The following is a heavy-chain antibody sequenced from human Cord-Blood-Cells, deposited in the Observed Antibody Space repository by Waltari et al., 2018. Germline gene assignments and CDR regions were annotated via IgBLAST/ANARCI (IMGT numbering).Heavy chain of an antibody. J-gene: IGHJ5*02. CDR3: ARGNNYFFYNWFDP. V-gene: IGHV1-69*06. CDR2: IIPIFGTA. D-gene: IGHD3-10*01. Sequence: QVQLVQSGAAVKKPGSSVKVSCKASGGTFSSYAISWVRPAPGQGLEWMGGIIPIFGTANYAQKFQGRVTITADKSTSTAYMELSSLRSEDTAVYYCARGNNYFFYNWFDPWGQGTLVTVSS. CDR1: GGTFSSYA.